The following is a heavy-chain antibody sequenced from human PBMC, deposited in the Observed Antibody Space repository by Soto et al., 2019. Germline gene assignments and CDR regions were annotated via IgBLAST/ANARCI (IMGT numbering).Heavy chain of an antibody. CDR1: GFTFTSYA. CDR3: ASHYSDNNGLDF. CDR2: LSGSGGST. V-gene: IGHV3-23*01. D-gene: IGHD3-22*01. J-gene: IGHJ4*02. Sequence: EVQLLESGGGLAQPGGSLRLSCAASGFTFTSYAMAGVPQAPGKGLEGVSFLSGSGGSTYYADPVQGRFTISRDNSKNTLFLQMNSLRAADTAIYYCASHYSDNNGLDFWGQGTLVTVSS.